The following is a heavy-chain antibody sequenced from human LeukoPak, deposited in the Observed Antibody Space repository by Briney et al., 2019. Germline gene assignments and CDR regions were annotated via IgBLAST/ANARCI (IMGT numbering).Heavy chain of an antibody. Sequence: GGSLRLSCAASGFTFSNAWMSWVRQAPGKGLEWVSSISSSSSYIYYADSVKGRFTISRDNSKNTLYLQMNSLGAEDTAVYYCAKGPWGAWGFFDYWGQGTLVTVSS. CDR1: GFTFSNAW. D-gene: IGHD3-16*01. J-gene: IGHJ4*02. CDR3: AKGPWGAWGFFDY. V-gene: IGHV3-21*01. CDR2: ISSSSSYI.